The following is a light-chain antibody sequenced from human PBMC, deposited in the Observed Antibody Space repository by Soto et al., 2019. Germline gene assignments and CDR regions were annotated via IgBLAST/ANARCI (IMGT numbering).Light chain of an antibody. V-gene: IGLV2-14*01. CDR2: EVS. Sequence: QSALTQPASVSGSPGQSITISCTGTCSDVGGYNYVSWYQQHPGKAPKLMIYEVSNRPSGVSNRFSGSKSGNTASLTISGLQAEDEADYYCSSYTSSSTLVFGTGTSSPS. CDR1: CSDVGGYNY. CDR3: SSYTSSSTLV. J-gene: IGLJ1*01.